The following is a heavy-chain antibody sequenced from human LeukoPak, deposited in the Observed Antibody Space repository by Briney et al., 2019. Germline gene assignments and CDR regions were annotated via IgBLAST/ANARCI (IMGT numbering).Heavy chain of an antibody. D-gene: IGHD3-10*01. J-gene: IGHJ4*02. CDR3: ARCFPIWFGDEGRGNYFDY. CDR2: ISYDGSNK. Sequence: GRSLRLSCAASGFTFSSYAMHWVRQAPGKGLEWVAVISYDGSNKYYADSVKGRFTISRDNSKNTLYLQMNSLRAEDTAVYYCARCFPIWFGDEGRGNYFDYWGQGTLVTVSS. CDR1: GFTFSSYA. V-gene: IGHV3-30*04.